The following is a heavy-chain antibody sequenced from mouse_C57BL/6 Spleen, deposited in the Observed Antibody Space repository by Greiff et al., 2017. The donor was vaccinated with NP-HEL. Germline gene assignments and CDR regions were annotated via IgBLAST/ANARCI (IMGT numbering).Heavy chain of an antibody. Sequence: EVQLVESGGGLVKPGGSLKLSCAASGFTFSDYGMHWVRQAPEKGLEWVAYISSGSSTIYYADTVKGRFTISRDNATNTLFLQMTSLRSEDTAMYYCARPGYSDHGGGLFAYWGQGTLVTVSA. CDR3: ARPGYSDHGGGLFAY. J-gene: IGHJ3*01. CDR2: ISSGSSTI. CDR1: GFTFSDYG. D-gene: IGHD1-1*02. V-gene: IGHV5-17*01.